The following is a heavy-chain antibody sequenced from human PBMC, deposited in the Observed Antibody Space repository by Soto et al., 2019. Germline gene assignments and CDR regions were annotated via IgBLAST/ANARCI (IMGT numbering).Heavy chain of an antibody. D-gene: IGHD3-3*01. J-gene: IGHJ4*02. CDR2: FYYTGGT. V-gene: IGHV4-39*01. CDR3: ASPRQGNYDFLSGYYALDY. CDR1: GASISSSRSY. Sequence: PSETLSLTCTVSGASISSSRSYWGWVRQPPGKGLEWIVSFYYTGGTYSTYYNPSLKSRVTISVDTSKSQFSLNLRSVTAADTAVYYCASPRQGNYDFLSGYYALDYWGQGTLVPVS.